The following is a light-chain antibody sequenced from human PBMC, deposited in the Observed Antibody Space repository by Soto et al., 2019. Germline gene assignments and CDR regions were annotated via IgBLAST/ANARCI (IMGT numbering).Light chain of an antibody. J-gene: IGKJ5*01. CDR1: QSVSSY. V-gene: IGKV3-11*01. CDR3: QQRSNWPPPT. CDR2: DAP. Sequence: EIVFTQSPATLSLSPGERATLSCRASQSVSSYLAWYQQKPGQAPRLLIYDAPNRATGIPARFSGSGSGTDFTLTISSLEPEDFAVYYCQQRSNWPPPTFGQGTRLEIK.